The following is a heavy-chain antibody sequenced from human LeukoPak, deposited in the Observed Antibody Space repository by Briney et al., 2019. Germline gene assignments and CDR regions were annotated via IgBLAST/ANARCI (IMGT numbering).Heavy chain of an antibody. V-gene: IGHV3-49*03. CDR1: GFPFGYYA. CDR2: IRSKAYGGTT. CDR3: TREFLNRRGIITGASFDY. D-gene: IGHD1-20*01. Sequence: GGSLILSCTASGFPFGYYAMSWFRRAPGRGVGWVGFIRSKAYGGTTEYATTMKGRITNSRDDSNSIAYLQMNSLKTEDTAVYYCTREFLNRRGIITGASFDYWGQGTLVTVSS. J-gene: IGHJ4*02.